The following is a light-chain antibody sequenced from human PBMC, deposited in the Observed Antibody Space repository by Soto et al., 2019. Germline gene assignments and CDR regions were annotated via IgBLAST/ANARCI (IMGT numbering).Light chain of an antibody. CDR1: SSDVGGYNY. CDR2: DVS. Sequence: QSVLTQPRSVSGSPGQSVTISCTGTSSDVGGYNYVSWYRQHPGIAPKLMIYDVSKRPSGVPDRFSGSKSGNTASLTISGLQAEDEADYYCCSYAGSYTWVFVTGTKLTVL. CDR3: CSYAGSYTWV. V-gene: IGLV2-11*01. J-gene: IGLJ1*01.